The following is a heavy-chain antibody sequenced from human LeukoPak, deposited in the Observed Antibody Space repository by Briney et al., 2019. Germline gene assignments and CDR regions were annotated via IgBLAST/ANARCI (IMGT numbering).Heavy chain of an antibody. D-gene: IGHD3-22*01. V-gene: IGHV3-48*01. CDR3: ARDVSPYYYDSSGYLPYGMDV. J-gene: IGHJ6*02. CDR2: ISSSSNTI. Sequence: PGGSLRLSCAASGFTFSSYSMNWVRQAPGKGLEWVSYISSSSNTIYYADSVKGRFTISRDNAKKSLYLQMNSLRAEDTAVYYCARDVSPYYYDSSGYLPYGMDVWGQGTTVTVSS. CDR1: GFTFSSYS.